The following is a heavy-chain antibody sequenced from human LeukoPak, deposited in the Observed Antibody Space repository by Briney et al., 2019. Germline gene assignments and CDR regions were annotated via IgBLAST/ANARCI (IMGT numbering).Heavy chain of an antibody. Sequence: SETLSLTCTVSGGSISSSNYYWGWIRQPPGKGLEWIGSIYKSGSTYYNPSLKSRGTISADTSKSQFSLRLSSVTDADTAVYYCARVRWLGGLDYWGQGTLVTVSS. V-gene: IGHV4-39*01. CDR2: IYKSGST. J-gene: IGHJ4*02. CDR3: ARVRWLGGLDY. CDR1: GGSISSSNYY. D-gene: IGHD3-10*01.